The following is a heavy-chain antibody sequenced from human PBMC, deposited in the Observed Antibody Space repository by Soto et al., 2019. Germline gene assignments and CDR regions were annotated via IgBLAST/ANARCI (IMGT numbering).Heavy chain of an antibody. Sequence: EVQLVESGGGLVKPGGYLRLSCAASGFTFSSYWMHWVRQVPGKGLVWVSRINSDGSSTTYADSVRGRFTISRDNAKNTLYLQMHSLRAEDTAVYYCARDIVVVVATSDYGMDVWGQGTTVTVSS. CDR3: ARDIVVVVATSDYGMDV. CDR2: INSDGSST. CDR1: GFTFSSYW. J-gene: IGHJ6*02. D-gene: IGHD2-15*01. V-gene: IGHV3-74*01.